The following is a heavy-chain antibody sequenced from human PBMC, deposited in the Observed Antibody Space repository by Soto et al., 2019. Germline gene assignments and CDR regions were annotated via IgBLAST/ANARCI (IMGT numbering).Heavy chain of an antibody. Sequence: PGGSLRLSCAASGFTFSSYAMSWVRQAPGKGLEWVSAISGSGGSTYYADSVKGRFTISRDNSKNTLYLQMNSLRAEDTAAYYCAKVRYYGSGSRHNWFDPWGQGTLVTVSS. D-gene: IGHD3-10*01. J-gene: IGHJ5*02. CDR3: AKVRYYGSGSRHNWFDP. CDR2: ISGSGGST. CDR1: GFTFSSYA. V-gene: IGHV3-23*01.